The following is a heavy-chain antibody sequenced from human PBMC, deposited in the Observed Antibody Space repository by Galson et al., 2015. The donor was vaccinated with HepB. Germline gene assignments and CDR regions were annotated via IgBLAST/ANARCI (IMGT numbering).Heavy chain of an antibody. CDR1: GFTFSSYW. CDR2: IKQDGSEK. Sequence: SLRLSCAASGFTFSSYWMSWVRQAPGKGLEWVANIKQDGSEKYYVDSVKGRFTISRDNAKDSLYLQMNSLRAEDTAVYYCARDTPGIAAADWYFDLWGRGTLVTVSS. V-gene: IGHV3-7*03. D-gene: IGHD6-13*01. CDR3: ARDTPGIAAADWYFDL. J-gene: IGHJ2*01.